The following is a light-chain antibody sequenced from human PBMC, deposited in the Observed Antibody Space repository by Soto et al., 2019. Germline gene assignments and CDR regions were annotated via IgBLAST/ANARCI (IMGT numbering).Light chain of an antibody. CDR3: QQRSNGPPEAT. V-gene: IGKV3-11*01. Sequence: EIVLTQSPDTLSLSPGERATLSCRASQSVSRNLAWYQQKPGQAPRLLIYDVSNRATGIPARFSGNGSETDFTLPIRSLEPEDFAVYYCQQRSNGPPEATFGQGTKLEVK. CDR1: QSVSRN. CDR2: DVS. J-gene: IGKJ2*01.